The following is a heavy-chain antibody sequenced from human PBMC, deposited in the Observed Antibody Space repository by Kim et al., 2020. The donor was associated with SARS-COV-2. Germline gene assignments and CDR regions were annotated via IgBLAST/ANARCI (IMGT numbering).Heavy chain of an antibody. CDR1: GESFSDYY. V-gene: IGHV4-34*01. Sequence: SETLSLTCAVYGESFSDYYWSWIRQPPGKGLEWIGEINHSAGSNYNPSLKSRVSISLHTSKSQFSLKLTSVTAADTGVYYCARGYYGSAFSWFDPWGQGTLVIVSS. CDR3: ARGYYGSAFSWFDP. CDR2: INHSAGS. D-gene: IGHD3-10*01. J-gene: IGHJ5*02.